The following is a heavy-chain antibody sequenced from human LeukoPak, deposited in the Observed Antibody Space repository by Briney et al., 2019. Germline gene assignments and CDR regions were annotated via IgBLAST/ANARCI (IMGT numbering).Heavy chain of an antibody. CDR1: GGSISSYY. CDR3: ARDRTVTTPSYYYYGMDV. J-gene: IGHJ6*02. Sequence: SETLSLTCTVSGGSISSYYWSWIRQPPGKGLEWIGYIYYSGSTNYNPSLKSRVTISVDTSKNQFSLKLSSVTAADTAVYYCARDRTVTTPSYYYYGMDVWGQGTTVTVSS. V-gene: IGHV4-59*01. CDR2: IYYSGST. D-gene: IGHD4-17*01.